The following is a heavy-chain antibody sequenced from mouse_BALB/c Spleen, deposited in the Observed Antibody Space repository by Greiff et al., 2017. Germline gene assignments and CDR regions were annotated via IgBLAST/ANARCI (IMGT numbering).Heavy chain of an antibody. V-gene: IGHV3-2*02. Sequence: EVQGVESGPGLVKPSQSLSLTCTVTGYSITSDYAWNWIRQFPGNKLEWMGYISYSGSTSYNPSLKSRISITRDTSKNQFFLQLNSVTTEDTATYYCARWLLSDYFDYWGQGTTLTVSS. CDR1: GYSITSDYA. CDR2: ISYSGST. J-gene: IGHJ2*01. D-gene: IGHD2-3*01. CDR3: ARWLLSDYFDY.